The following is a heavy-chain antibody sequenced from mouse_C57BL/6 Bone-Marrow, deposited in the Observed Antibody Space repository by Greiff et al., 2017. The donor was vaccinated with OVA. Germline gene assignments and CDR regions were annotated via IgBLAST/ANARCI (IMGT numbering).Heavy chain of an antibody. CDR2: IWTGGGT. CDR3: AKNGGDYDPFAY. V-gene: IGHV2-9-1*01. D-gene: IGHD2-4*01. CDR1: GFSLTSYA. Sequence: QVQLQQSGPGLVAPSQSLSITCTVSGFSLTSYAISWVRQPPGKGLEWLGVIWTGGGTNYNSALNSRLSISKDNSKNQVFLTINMQRTDDTARYSSAKNGGDYDPFAYWGQGTLVTVSA. J-gene: IGHJ3*01.